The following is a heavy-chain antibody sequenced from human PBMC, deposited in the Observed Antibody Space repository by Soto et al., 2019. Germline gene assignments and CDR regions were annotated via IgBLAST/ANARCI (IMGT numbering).Heavy chain of an antibody. CDR2: IKSKTDGGTT. V-gene: IGHV3-15*07. CDR1: GFTFSNAW. J-gene: IGHJ6*02. CDR3: SGWLEPYYYYYGMDV. D-gene: IGHD1-1*01. Sequence: GGSLRLSCAASGFTFSNAWMNWVRQAPGKGLEWVGRIKSKTDGGTTDYAAPVKGRFTISRDDSKNTLYLQMNSLKTEDTAVYYCSGWLEPYYYYYGMDVWGQGTTVTVSS.